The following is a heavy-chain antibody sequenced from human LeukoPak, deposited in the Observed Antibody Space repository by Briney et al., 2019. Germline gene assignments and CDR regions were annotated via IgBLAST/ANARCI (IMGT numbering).Heavy chain of an antibody. CDR1: GFTFSSSW. Sequence: GGSLRLSCAASGFTFSSSWMHWVRQAPGKGLVWVSRVDSGGGIANYADSVKGRFTISRDNAKNTLYLQMHSLRAEDTAVYYCARWDIGYWGQGTLVTVSS. CDR3: ARWDIGY. V-gene: IGHV3-74*01. J-gene: IGHJ4*02. D-gene: IGHD1-26*01. CDR2: VDSGGGIA.